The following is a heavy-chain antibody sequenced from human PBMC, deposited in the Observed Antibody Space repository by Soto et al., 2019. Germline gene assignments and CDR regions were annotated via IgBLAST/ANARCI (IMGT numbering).Heavy chain of an antibody. D-gene: IGHD3-22*01. J-gene: IGHJ5*02. CDR1: GGSISSGDYY. Sequence: SETLSLTCTVSGGSISSGDYYWSWIRQPPGKGLEWIGYIYYSGSTYYNPSLKSRVTISVDTSKNQFSLKLSSVTAADTAVYYCARAYYDSSGSYWFDPWGQGTLVTVSS. V-gene: IGHV4-30-4*01. CDR2: IYYSGST. CDR3: ARAYYDSSGSYWFDP.